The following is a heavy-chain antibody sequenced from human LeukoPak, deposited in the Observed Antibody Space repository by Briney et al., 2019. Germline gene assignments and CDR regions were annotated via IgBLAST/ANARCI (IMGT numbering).Heavy chain of an antibody. CDR2: ISPSGRTT. CDR3: AKVVLVGAIFGPGY. D-gene: IGHD1-26*01. CDR1: GFTFSSYS. Sequence: GGSLRLSCAASGFTFSSYSMNWVRQAPGKGLEWVSAISPSGRTTDYADSVKGRFTISRDNSKNTLYLQMNSLRAEDTAVYYCAKVVLVGAIFGPGYWGQGTLVTVSS. V-gene: IGHV3-23*01. J-gene: IGHJ4*02.